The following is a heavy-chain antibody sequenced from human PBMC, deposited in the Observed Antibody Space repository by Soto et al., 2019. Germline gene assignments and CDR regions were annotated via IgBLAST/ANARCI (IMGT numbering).Heavy chain of an antibody. V-gene: IGHV3-30*04. CDR2: MSYDGTNE. D-gene: IGHD6-19*01. CDR1: GFSFTHYT. J-gene: IGHJ4*02. CDR3: ARKWGTYSSASLDY. Sequence: GGSLRLSCAASGFSFTHYTINWVRQAPGKGLEWVAVMSYDGTNEYYADSVKGRFTISRDNSKGTVYLQMNSLTPEDTALYYCARKWGTYSSASLDYWGLGTLVTVSS.